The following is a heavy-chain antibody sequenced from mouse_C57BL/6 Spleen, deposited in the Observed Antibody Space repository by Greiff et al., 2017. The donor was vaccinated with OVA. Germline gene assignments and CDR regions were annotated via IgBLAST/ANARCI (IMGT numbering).Heavy chain of an antibody. CDR1: GYTFTSYW. CDR3: AREGGYGSSYHWYFDV. D-gene: IGHD1-1*01. J-gene: IGHJ1*03. V-gene: IGHV1-52*01. CDR2: IDPSDSET. Sequence: QVQLKQPGAELVRPGSSVKLSCKASGYTFTSYWMHWVKQRPIQGLEWIGNIDPSDSETHYNQKFKDKATLTVDKSSSTAYMQLSSLTSEDSAVYYCAREGGYGSSYHWYFDVWGTGTTVTVSS.